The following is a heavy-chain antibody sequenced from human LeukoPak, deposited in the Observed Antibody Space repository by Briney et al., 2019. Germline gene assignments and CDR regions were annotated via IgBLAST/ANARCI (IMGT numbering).Heavy chain of an antibody. CDR2: INTNTGNP. CDR1: GYTFTSYA. CDR3: ARGFSGSYKTFDY. V-gene: IGHV7-4-1*02. J-gene: IGHJ4*02. D-gene: IGHD1-26*01. Sequence: GESLKISCKASGYTFTSYAMNWVRQAPGQGLEWMGWINTNTGNPTYAQGFTGRFVFSLDTSVSTAYLQISSLKAEDTAVYYCARGFSGSYKTFDYWGQGTLVTVSS.